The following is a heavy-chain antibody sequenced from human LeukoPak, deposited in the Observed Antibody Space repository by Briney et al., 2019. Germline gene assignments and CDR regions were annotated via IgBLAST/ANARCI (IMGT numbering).Heavy chain of an antibody. J-gene: IGHJ4*02. CDR3: ARVNVYYDYVWGSYRPDQIDY. CDR1: GGSISSSSYY. CDR2: IYSSGST. Sequence: SETLSLTCTVSGGSISSSSYYWGWIRQPPGKGLEWIGSIYSSGSTYYNPSLKSRVTISVDTSENQFSLKLSSVTAADTAVYYCARVNVYYDYVWGSYRPDQIDYWGQGTLVTVSS. V-gene: IGHV4-39*07. D-gene: IGHD3-16*02.